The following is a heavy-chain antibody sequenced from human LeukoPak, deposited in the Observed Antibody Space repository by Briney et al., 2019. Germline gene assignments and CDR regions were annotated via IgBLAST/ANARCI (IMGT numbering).Heavy chain of an antibody. CDR3: ARTEESGYSYRYFGYYYYMDV. CDR2: IYYSGST. Sequence: SETLSLTCTVPGGSISSYYWSWIRQPPGKGLEWIGYIYYSGSTNYNPSLKSRVTISVDTSKNQFSLKLNSVTAADTAVYYCARTEESGYSYRYFGYYYYMDVWGKGTTVTVSS. V-gene: IGHV4-59*12. J-gene: IGHJ6*03. CDR1: GGSISSYY. D-gene: IGHD5-18*01.